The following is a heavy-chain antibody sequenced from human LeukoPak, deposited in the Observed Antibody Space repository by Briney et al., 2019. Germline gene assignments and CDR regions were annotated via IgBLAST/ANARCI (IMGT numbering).Heavy chain of an antibody. D-gene: IGHD4-11*01. V-gene: IGHV4-59*01. Sequence: PSQTLSLTCTVSGRPISGFYWSWIRQPPGKGLEWVAFIHYTGSTNYNPSLESRVSISVDTSNNQFSLKVSSLTAADTAVYYCARGPGYSNYVFYFDYWGQGTLVTVSS. CDR1: GRPISGFY. CDR3: ARGPGYSNYVFYFDY. J-gene: IGHJ4*02. CDR2: IHYTGST.